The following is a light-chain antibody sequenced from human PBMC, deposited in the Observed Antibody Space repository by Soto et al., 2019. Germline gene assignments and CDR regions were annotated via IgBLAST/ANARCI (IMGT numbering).Light chain of an antibody. CDR2: DAS. J-gene: IGKJ4*01. V-gene: IGKV3-11*01. CDR3: QQRTSWPL. CDR1: QSISSY. Sequence: EIVLTQSPATLSLSPGERATLSCRASQSISSYLAWYQQKPGQAPRLLIYDASNRATGIPARFSGSGSGTDFTLTISSLEPEDFAVYYCQQRTSWPLFGGGTKVEIK.